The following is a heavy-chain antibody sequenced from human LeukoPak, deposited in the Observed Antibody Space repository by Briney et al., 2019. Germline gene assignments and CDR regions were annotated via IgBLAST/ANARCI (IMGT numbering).Heavy chain of an antibody. CDR1: GYTFTSYD. CDR2: MNPNSGNT. V-gene: IGHV1-8*01. J-gene: IGHJ5*02. D-gene: IGHD3-10*01. CDR3: ARGADRRLLWFGELNANFDP. Sequence: GASVKVSCKASGYTFTSYDINWVRQATGQGLEWMGWMNPNSGNTGYAQKFQGRVTMTRNTSISTAYMELSSLRSEDTAVYYCARGADRRLLWFGELNANFDPWGQGTLVTVSS.